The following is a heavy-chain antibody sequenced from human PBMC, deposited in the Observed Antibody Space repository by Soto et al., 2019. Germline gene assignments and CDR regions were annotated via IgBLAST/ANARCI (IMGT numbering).Heavy chain of an antibody. CDR3: ASTPGYSSGWPKYYYYGMDV. CDR1: GGSISSYY. D-gene: IGHD6-19*01. V-gene: IGHV4-59*01. CDR2: IYYSGST. J-gene: IGHJ6*02. Sequence: SETLSLTCTVSGGSISSYYWSWIRQPPGKGLEWIGYIYYSGSTNYNPSLKSRVTISVDTSKNQFSLKLSSVTAADTAVYYCASTPGYSSGWPKYYYYGMDVWGQGTTVTVSS.